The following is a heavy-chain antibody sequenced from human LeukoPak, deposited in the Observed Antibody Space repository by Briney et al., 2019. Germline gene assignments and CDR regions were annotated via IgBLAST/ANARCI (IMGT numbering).Heavy chain of an antibody. J-gene: IGHJ4*02. CDR1: GGTFSSYA. Sequence: GASVKVSCKASGGTFSSYAISWVRQAPGQGLEWMGWINPNSGGTNYAQKFQGWVTMTRDTSISTAYMELSRLRSDDTAVYYCARDGGYSYGYPLDYWGQGTLVTVSS. CDR3: ARDGGYSYGYPLDY. V-gene: IGHV1-2*04. CDR2: INPNSGGT. D-gene: IGHD5-18*01.